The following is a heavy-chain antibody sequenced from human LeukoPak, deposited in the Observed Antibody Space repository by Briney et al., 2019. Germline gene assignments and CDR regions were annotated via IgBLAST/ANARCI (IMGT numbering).Heavy chain of an antibody. CDR1: GYTFTSYG. J-gene: IGHJ4*02. CDR3: ATDRAVAGTGY. D-gene: IGHD6-19*01. Sequence: ASVKVCCKASGYTFTSYGISWVRQAPGQGLVWMGWISAYNGNTNYAQKFQGRVTMTEDTSTDTAYMELSSLRSEDTAVYYCATDRAVAGTGYWGQGTLVTVSS. CDR2: ISAYNGNT. V-gene: IGHV1-18*01.